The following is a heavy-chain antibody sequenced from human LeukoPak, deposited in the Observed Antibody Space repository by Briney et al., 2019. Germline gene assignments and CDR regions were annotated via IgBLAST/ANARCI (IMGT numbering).Heavy chain of an antibody. CDR3: ATKQWLTPPPDS. D-gene: IGHD6-19*01. Sequence: GGSLRLSCVASGFTFSAHSMNWVRQAPGKGLEWVSSISSSSNYINYADSMRGRFTVSRDNADNTMFLQMNSVRDEDTAVYYCATKQWLTPPPDSWGQGTPVTVSS. V-gene: IGHV3-21*06. J-gene: IGHJ4*02. CDR2: ISSSSNYI. CDR1: GFTFSAHS.